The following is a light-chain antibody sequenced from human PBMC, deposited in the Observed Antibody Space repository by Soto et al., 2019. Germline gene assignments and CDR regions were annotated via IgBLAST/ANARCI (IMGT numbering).Light chain of an antibody. CDR2: KAS. Sequence: IQMTQSPSTLSASVGDRVTITCRASETINGWLAWYQQKPGKAPKLLINKASTLESGVPSRFSGSASGTDFTLTISSLQPDDFATYYCQQYKHYSSSTFGQGTKLEIK. CDR1: ETINGW. V-gene: IGKV1-5*03. CDR3: QQYKHYSSST. J-gene: IGKJ2*01.